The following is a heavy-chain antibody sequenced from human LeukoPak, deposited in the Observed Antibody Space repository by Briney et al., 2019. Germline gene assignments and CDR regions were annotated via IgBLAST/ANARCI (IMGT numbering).Heavy chain of an antibody. Sequence: GGSLRLSCTASGFTFGDYAMSWFRQAPGQGLEWVGFIRSKAYGGTTEYAASVKGRFTISRDDSKSIAYLQMNSLKTEDTAVYYCTRDRAEGIVVPAASHSPSTYGMDVWGQGTTVTVSS. J-gene: IGHJ6*02. CDR2: IRSKAYGGTT. CDR1: GFTFGDYA. D-gene: IGHD2-2*01. V-gene: IGHV3-49*03. CDR3: TRDRAEGIVVPAASHSPSTYGMDV.